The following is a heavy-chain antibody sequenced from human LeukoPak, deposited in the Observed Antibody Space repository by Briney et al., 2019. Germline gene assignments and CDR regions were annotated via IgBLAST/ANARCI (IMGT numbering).Heavy chain of an antibody. CDR2: INTDGSSP. CDR3: ARGTAATAGIDC. CDR1: EFTFADYW. Sequence: PGGSLRLSCAASEFTFADYWMHWVRQVPGKGLVWVSHINTDGSSPTYGDSAKGRFTVSRDNAKNTLFLQMNRLRVEDTAVYYCARGTAATAGIDCWGQGTLVTVSS. J-gene: IGHJ4*02. D-gene: IGHD6-13*01. V-gene: IGHV3-74*01.